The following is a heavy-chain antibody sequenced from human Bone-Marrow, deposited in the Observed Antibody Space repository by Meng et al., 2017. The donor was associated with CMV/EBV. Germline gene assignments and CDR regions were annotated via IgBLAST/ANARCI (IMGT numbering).Heavy chain of an antibody. J-gene: IGHJ6*02. CDR1: GFTFSSYS. CDR3: ARDGSHRSPDYYYYGMDV. V-gene: IGHV3-21*01. CDR2: ISSSSSYI. D-gene: IGHD1-26*01. Sequence: ETLSLTCAASGFTFSSYSMNWVRQAPEKGLEWVSSISSSSSYIYYADSVKGRFTISRDNAKNSLYLQMNSLRAEDTAVYYCARDGSHRSPDYYYYGMDVWGQGTTVTVSS.